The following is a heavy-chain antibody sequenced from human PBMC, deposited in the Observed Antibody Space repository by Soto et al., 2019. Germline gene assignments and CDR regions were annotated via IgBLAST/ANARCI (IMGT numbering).Heavy chain of an antibody. Sequence: SETLSLTCTVSGDSIGSGNKYWSLILQAPGKGLEWIGYIFSSGNTYYNPSIKSRLTMSLDTSQNHVSLKLNSVTAEDPAVYFCDRVPYQVGVSHAVDVWGQGTTVTVS. J-gene: IGHJ6*02. CDR1: GDSIGSGNKY. D-gene: IGHD2-2*01. CDR3: DRVPYQVGVSHAVDV. CDR2: IFSSGNT. V-gene: IGHV4-30-4*01.